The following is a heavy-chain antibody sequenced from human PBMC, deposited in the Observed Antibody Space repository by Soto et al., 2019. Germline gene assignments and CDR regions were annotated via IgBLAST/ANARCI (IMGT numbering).Heavy chain of an antibody. CDR1: GFTFSSYA. CDR2: ISGSGGST. D-gene: IGHD2-2*01. Sequence: GGSLRLSCAASGFTFSSYAMSWVRQAPGKGLEWVSAISGSGGSTYYADSVKGRFTISRDNSKNTPYLQMNSLRAEDTAVYYCAKLAVPAAMPMSAFDIWGQGTMVTVSS. CDR3: AKLAVPAAMPMSAFDI. V-gene: IGHV3-23*01. J-gene: IGHJ3*02.